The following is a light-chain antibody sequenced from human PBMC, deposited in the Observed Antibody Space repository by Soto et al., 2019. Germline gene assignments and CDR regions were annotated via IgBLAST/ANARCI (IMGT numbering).Light chain of an antibody. V-gene: IGKV1-5*01. CDR2: TTS. CDR1: QSISTY. J-gene: IGKJ1*01. CDR3: QQHKSYSWT. Sequence: DIQMTQSPSSLSAYVGDRVTITCRASQSISTYLNWYLQKPGKAPNLLIYTTSILESGVPSRFSGSGSGTEFTLTISSLQPDDFATYYCQQHKSYSWTFGQGTKVDIK.